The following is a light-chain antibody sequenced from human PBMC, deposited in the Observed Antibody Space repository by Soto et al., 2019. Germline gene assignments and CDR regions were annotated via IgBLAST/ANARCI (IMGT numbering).Light chain of an antibody. V-gene: IGKV1-5*03. J-gene: IGKJ1*01. CDR2: KAS. Sequence: IQMTISPSTVSASVGDRVTITCRASQSISVWLAWYQQKAGKAPNLLIYKASRLESGVPSRFSGSGSETEFTLTISGLQPGDSATYYCQQYNSYSPTFGQGTKVDI. CDR3: QQYNSYSPT. CDR1: QSISVW.